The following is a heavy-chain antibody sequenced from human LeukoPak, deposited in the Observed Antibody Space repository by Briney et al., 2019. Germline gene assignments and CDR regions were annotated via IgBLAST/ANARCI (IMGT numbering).Heavy chain of an antibody. J-gene: IGHJ6*03. CDR1: GFTFGSYA. CDR2: ISGSGGST. CDR3: AGFNNDFWSGYSYYYYYMDV. V-gene: IGHV3-23*01. Sequence: GGSLRLSCAASGFTFGSYAMSWVRQAPGKGLEWVSAISGSGGSTYYADSVKGRFTISRDNSKNTLYLQMNSLRAEDTAVYYCAGFNNDFWSGYSYYYYYMDVWGKGTTVTVSS. D-gene: IGHD3-3*01.